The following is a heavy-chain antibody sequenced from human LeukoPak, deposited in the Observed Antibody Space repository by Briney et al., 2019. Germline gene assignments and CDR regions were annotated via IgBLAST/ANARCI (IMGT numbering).Heavy chain of an antibody. CDR3: ARDLTKVDYYYYMDV. CDR1: GFTVSSNS. CDR2: IYSGGST. J-gene: IGHJ6*03. Sequence: GGSLRLSCAASGFTVSSNSMSWVRQAPGKGLEWVSDIYSGGSTYYADSVKGRFTISRDNSKNTLYLQMNSLRAEDTAVYYCARDLTKVDYYYYMDVWGKGTTVTVSS. D-gene: IGHD4-11*01. V-gene: IGHV3-66*02.